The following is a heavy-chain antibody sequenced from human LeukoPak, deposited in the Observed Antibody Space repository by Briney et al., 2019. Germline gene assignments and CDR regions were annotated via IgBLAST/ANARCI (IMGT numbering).Heavy chain of an antibody. J-gene: IGHJ4*02. Sequence: SETLSLTCTVSGASISDYYWSWIRQPPGKGLEWIGYIYYSGSSNYNPSLKSRVTMSVDTSKNQFSLKLSSVTAADTAVYYCARARASGYYGAVDYWGQGTLVTVSS. CDR3: ARARASGYYGAVDY. CDR1: GASISDYY. CDR2: IYYSGSS. V-gene: IGHV4-59*01. D-gene: IGHD3-22*01.